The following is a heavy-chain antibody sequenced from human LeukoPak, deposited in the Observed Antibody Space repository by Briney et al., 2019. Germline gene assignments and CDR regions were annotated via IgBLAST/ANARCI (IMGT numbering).Heavy chain of an antibody. CDR1: GGSISSSSYY. CDR3: ARPAAAVRGVNCFYY. CDR2: IYYSGST. Sequence: PSETLSLTCTVSGGSISSSSYYWGWIRQPPGKGLEWIGSIYYSGSTYYNPSLKSRVTISVDTSKNQFSLKLSSVTAADTAGYYCARPAAAVRGVNCFYYWGQGTLVTVSS. D-gene: IGHD3-10*01. J-gene: IGHJ4*02. V-gene: IGHV4-39*01.